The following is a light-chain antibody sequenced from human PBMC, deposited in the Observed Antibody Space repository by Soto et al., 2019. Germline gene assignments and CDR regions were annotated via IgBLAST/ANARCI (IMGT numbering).Light chain of an antibody. Sequence: EIVFTHSPASLSLSPRGTATLSCRASQSVSLSLAWHQQKPGQAPRILMYDASTRATGISARFSGSGSGTEFTLTISSLQSEDFAVYYCQQYHNWPITFGQGTRLEIK. J-gene: IGKJ5*01. CDR3: QQYHNWPIT. CDR2: DAS. V-gene: IGKV3-15*01. CDR1: QSVSLS.